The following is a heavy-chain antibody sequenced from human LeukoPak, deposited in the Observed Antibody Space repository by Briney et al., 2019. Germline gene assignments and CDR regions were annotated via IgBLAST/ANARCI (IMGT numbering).Heavy chain of an antibody. CDR1: GYTFSGTGWY. J-gene: IGHJ4*02. V-gene: IGHV1-2*02. CDR3: ARDGPAQMVDFDY. CDR2: IYPYTGAT. Sequence: DSVKVSCKASGYTFSGTGWYLYWLRQAPGQGLECMGWIYPYTGATHYAQKFQGRVAMTRDTSNSTAYMELSRLRPDDTAVYYCARDGPAQMVDFDYWGQGTLVTVSS. D-gene: IGHD3-10*01.